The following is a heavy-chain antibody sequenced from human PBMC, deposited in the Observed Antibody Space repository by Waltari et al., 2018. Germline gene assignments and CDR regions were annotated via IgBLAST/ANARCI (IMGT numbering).Heavy chain of an antibody. CDR3: ARLVSGSQPPDY. V-gene: IGHV5-51*01. D-gene: IGHD3-10*01. Sequence: VQLVQSGAEVKKPGSSVKVSCKASGYSFTSYWIGWVRQMPGKGPEWMGIIYPCDSDTRYSPSFQVQVTISADKSISTAYLQWSSLKASDTAMYYCARLVSGSQPPDYWGQGTLVTVSS. CDR2: IYPCDSDT. J-gene: IGHJ4*02. CDR1: GYSFTSYW.